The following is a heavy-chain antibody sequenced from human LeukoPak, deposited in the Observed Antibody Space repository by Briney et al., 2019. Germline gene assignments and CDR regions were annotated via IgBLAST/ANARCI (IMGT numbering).Heavy chain of an antibody. CDR1: GGSISSSNW. CDR3: ASSRTPLAGTIDY. V-gene: IGHV4-4*02. Sequence: SGTLSLTCAVSGGSISSSNWWSWVRQPPGKGLEWIGEIYHSGSTNYNPSLKSRVTISVDKSKNQFSLKLSSVTAADTAVYYCASSRTPLAGTIDYWGQGTLVTVSS. J-gene: IGHJ4*02. CDR2: IYHSGST. D-gene: IGHD6-19*01.